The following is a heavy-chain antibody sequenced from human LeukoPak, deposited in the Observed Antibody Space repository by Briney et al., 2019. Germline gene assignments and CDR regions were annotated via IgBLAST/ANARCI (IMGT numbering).Heavy chain of an antibody. J-gene: IGHJ4*02. CDR1: GYTFTGYY. CDR3: ARDEWDTAMPTVY. D-gene: IGHD5-18*01. Sequence: ASVKVSCKASGYTFTGYYMHWVRQAPGQGLEWMGWINTNTGNPTYAQGFTGRFVFSLDTSVSTAYLQISSLKAEDTAVYYCARDEWDTAMPTVYWGQGTLVTVSS. CDR2: INTNTGNP. V-gene: IGHV7-4-1*02.